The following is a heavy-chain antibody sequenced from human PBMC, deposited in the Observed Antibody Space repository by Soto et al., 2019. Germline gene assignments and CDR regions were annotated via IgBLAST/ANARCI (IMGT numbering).Heavy chain of an antibody. CDR3: AHTGVTLDAFDI. Sequence: QITLKESGPTLMKPTQTLTLTCTFSGFSLSTSGVGVGWIRQPPGKALEWLALIYWDDDKRYSPSLKSRLTITKDTSKNQVVLTMTNMDPVDTATYYCAHTGVTLDAFDIWGQGTMVTVSS. CDR2: IYWDDDK. CDR1: GFSLSTSGVG. V-gene: IGHV2-5*02. D-gene: IGHD2-21*02. J-gene: IGHJ3*02.